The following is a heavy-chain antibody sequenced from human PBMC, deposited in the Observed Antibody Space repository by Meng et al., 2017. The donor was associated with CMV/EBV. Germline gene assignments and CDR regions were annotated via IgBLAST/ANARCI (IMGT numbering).Heavy chain of an antibody. CDR2: IYTSGST. Sequence: VQLQEPGPGLVKPPEPLSPTCTVSGGSISSSYWSWIRQPAGKGLEWIGRIYTSGSTNYNPSLKSRVTMSVDTSKNQFSLKLSSVTAADTAVYYCARHGDTAMVVGIDYWGQGTLVTVSS. CDR1: GGSISSSY. J-gene: IGHJ4*02. CDR3: ARHGDTAMVVGIDY. D-gene: IGHD5-18*01. V-gene: IGHV4-4*07.